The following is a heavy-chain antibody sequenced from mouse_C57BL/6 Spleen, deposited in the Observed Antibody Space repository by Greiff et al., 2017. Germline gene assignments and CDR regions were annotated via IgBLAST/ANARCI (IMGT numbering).Heavy chain of an antibody. Sequence: EVQLQQSGPGLVKPSQSLSLTCSVTGYSITSGYYWNWIRQFPGNKLEWMGYISYDGSNNYNPSLKNRISITRDTSKNQFFLKLNSVTTEDTATYYCAREDYGTPFAYWGQGTLATVSA. V-gene: IGHV3-6*01. CDR2: ISYDGSN. CDR3: AREDYGTPFAY. CDR1: GYSITSGYY. J-gene: IGHJ3*01. D-gene: IGHD1-1*01.